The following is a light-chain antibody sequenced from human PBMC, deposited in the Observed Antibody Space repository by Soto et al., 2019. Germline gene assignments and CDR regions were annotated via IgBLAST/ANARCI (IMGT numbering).Light chain of an antibody. CDR3: QQYSFFWT. J-gene: IGKJ1*01. CDR1: QSISSW. V-gene: IGKV1-5*01. Sequence: DIQMTQSPSTLSASVGDRVTITCRASQSISSWLAWYQQKPGNAPKLLIHDASSLECGVPSRFSGSGSGTEFTLTIRSLQPDDFATHYCQQYSFFWTLGQGTKVEIK. CDR2: DAS.